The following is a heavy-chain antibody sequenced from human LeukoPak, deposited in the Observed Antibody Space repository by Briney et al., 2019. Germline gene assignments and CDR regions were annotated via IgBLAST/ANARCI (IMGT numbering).Heavy chain of an antibody. J-gene: IGHJ3*02. D-gene: IGHD5-18*01. V-gene: IGHV3-23*01. CDR1: GFTFSSYG. CDR3: ATARAMGPRAGAFDI. CDR2: ISGSGGST. Sequence: GGSLRLSCAASGFTFSSYGMSWVRQAPGKGLEWVSAISGSGGSTYYADSVKGRFTISRDNSKNTLYLQMNSLRAEDTAVYYCATARAMGPRAGAFDIWGQGKMVTVSS.